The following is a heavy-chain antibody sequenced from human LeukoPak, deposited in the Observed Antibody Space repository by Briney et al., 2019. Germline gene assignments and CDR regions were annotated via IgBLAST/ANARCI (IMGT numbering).Heavy chain of an antibody. CDR2: IIPIFGIA. V-gene: IGHV1-69*04. D-gene: IGHD3-3*01. Sequence: ASVKVSCKASGGTFSSYAISWVRQAPGQGLEWMGRIIPIFGIANYAQKFQGRVTITADKSTSTAYMELSSLRSEDTAVYYCARATRGIEDDFWSGFNWFDPWGQGTLVTVSS. J-gene: IGHJ5*02. CDR3: ARATRGIEDDFWSGFNWFDP. CDR1: GGTFSSYA.